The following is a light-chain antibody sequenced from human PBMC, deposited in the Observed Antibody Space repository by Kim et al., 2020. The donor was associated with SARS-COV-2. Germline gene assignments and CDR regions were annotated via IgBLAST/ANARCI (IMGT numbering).Light chain of an antibody. J-gene: IGLJ2*01. CDR2: EVS. CDR1: SSDVGSYNR. V-gene: IGLV2-18*02. CDR3: SSYTSSSTVV. Sequence: GQSVTISCTGTSSDVGSYNRVSWYQQPPGTAPKLMIYEVSNRPSGLPDRFSGSKSGNTASLTISGLQAEDEADYYCSSYTSSSTVVFGGGTQLTVL.